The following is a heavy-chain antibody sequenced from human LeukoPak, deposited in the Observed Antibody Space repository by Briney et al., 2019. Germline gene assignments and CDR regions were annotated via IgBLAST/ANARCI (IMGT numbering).Heavy chain of an antibody. CDR2: ISGSGGST. Sequence: PGGSLRLSCAASGFTFSSYGMSWVRQAPGKGLEWVSAISGSGGSTYYADSVKGRFTISRDNSKNTLYLQMNSLRAEDTAVYYCAKAGNSWYGGYFDYWGQGTLVTVSS. D-gene: IGHD6-13*01. CDR3: AKAGNSWYGGYFDY. J-gene: IGHJ4*02. CDR1: GFTFSSYG. V-gene: IGHV3-23*01.